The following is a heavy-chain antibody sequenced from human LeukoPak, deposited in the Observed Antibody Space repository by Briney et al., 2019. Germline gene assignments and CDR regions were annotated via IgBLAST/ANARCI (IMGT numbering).Heavy chain of an antibody. CDR3: AKAAVTPSTLNWFDP. D-gene: IGHD4-17*01. J-gene: IGHJ5*02. CDR1: GFTFSSYA. CDR2: ISGSGGST. Sequence: GGSLRLSCAASGFTFSSYAMSWVRQAPGKGLEWVAGISGSGGSTYYADSVKGRFTISRDNSKNTLYLQMNSLRAEDTAVYYCAKAAVTPSTLNWFDPWGQGTLVAVSS. V-gene: IGHV3-23*01.